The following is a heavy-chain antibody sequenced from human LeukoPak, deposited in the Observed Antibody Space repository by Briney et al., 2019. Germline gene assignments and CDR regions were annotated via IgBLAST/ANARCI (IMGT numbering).Heavy chain of an antibody. CDR2: IYPSDADT. V-gene: IGHV5-51*01. Sequence: GESLKISCKGSGYTFTRYWIGWVRQPPGKGLEWMGLIYPSDADTRYSPSFQGQVTISVDWSISTAYLQWSSLKASDSAMYYCARHDWRDARHFDYWGQGTLVTVPS. CDR3: ARHDWRDARHFDY. J-gene: IGHJ4*02. CDR1: GYTFTRYW. D-gene: IGHD3-9*01.